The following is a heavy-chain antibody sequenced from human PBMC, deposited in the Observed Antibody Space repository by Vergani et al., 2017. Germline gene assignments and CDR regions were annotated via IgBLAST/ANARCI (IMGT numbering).Heavy chain of an antibody. CDR2: IYYSENT. Sequence: QLQLQESGPGLVKPSETLSLTCTVSGGSISSSSYYWGWIRQPPGKGLEWIGYIYYSENTNYNPSLKSRVTISVDTSKNQFSLKLTSVTAADTAVYYCARGGDYGTDYWGQGTLVTVSS. V-gene: IGHV4-39*07. J-gene: IGHJ4*02. D-gene: IGHD4-17*01. CDR1: GGSISSSSYY. CDR3: ARGGDYGTDY.